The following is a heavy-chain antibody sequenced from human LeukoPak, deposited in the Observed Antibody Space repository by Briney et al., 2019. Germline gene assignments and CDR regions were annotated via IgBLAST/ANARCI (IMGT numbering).Heavy chain of an antibody. V-gene: IGHV3-7*01. Sequence: PGGSLRLSCAASGFTFSSYWVSWVRQAPGKGLEWVANIKQDGSEKYYVDSVKGRFTISRDNAKNSLYLQMNSLRAEDTAVYYCARDRTSVIAAAGNWFDPWGQGTLVTVSS. CDR2: IKQDGSEK. J-gene: IGHJ5*02. D-gene: IGHD6-13*01. CDR1: GFTFSSYW. CDR3: ARDRTSVIAAAGNWFDP.